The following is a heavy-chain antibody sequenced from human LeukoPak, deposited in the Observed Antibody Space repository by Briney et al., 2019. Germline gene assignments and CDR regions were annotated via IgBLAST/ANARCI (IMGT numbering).Heavy chain of an antibody. J-gene: IGHJ4*02. CDR2: ISDTGATT. D-gene: IGHD2-8*01. CDR3: AKDTSIGRYCTNGVCSPFDY. CDR1: GFTFSSYA. Sequence: QPGGSLILSCAGSGFTFSSYAMSWVRPAPGKGLGWVSAISDTGATTYDADSVKGRFTISRDNSRSTLYLQMNSLRAEDTALYYCAKDTSIGRYCTNGVCSPFDYWGQGTLVTVSS. V-gene: IGHV3-23*01.